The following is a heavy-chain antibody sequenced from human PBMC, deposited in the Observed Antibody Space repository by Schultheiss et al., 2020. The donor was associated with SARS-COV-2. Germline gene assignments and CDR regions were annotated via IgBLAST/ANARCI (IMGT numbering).Heavy chain of an antibody. Sequence: GESLKISCAASGFTFSSYAMHWVRQAPGKGLEWVAVISYDGSNKYYADSVKGRFTISRDNSKNTLYLQMNSLRAEDTAVYYCAREEGGTGFDYWGQGTLVTVSS. CDR1: GFTFSSYA. J-gene: IGHJ4*02. CDR3: AREEGGTGFDY. V-gene: IGHV3-30*07. D-gene: IGHD1-26*01. CDR2: ISYDGSNK.